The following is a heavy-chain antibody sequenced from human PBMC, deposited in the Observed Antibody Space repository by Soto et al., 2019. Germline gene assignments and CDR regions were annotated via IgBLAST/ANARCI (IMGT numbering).Heavy chain of an antibody. V-gene: IGHV3-21*01. CDR2: ITGTSSYI. Sequence: GGSLRLSCAASGFTFSSYTMNWVRQAPEKGLEWVSSITGTSSYIFYADSVKGRFTISRDSAKNSLYLQMSDLRAEDTAVYYCARVSGEYRDYWGQGTLVTVSS. J-gene: IGHJ4*02. CDR3: ARVSGEYRDY. CDR1: GFTFSSYT. D-gene: IGHD1-26*01.